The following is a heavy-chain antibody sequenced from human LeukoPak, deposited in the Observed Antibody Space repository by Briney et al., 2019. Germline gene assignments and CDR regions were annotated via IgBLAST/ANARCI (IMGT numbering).Heavy chain of an antibody. CDR2: MNPKSGNT. Sequence: ASVKVSCKASGYTFTSYDINWVRQVTGQGLEWMGWMNPKSGNTGYAQKFQGRVTITRNTSISTAYMEVSSLRYEDTAVYYCARSLRVRGVPDYMDVWGKGTTVIISS. V-gene: IGHV1-8*03. CDR3: ARSLRVRGVPDYMDV. D-gene: IGHD3-10*02. J-gene: IGHJ6*03. CDR1: GYTFTSYD.